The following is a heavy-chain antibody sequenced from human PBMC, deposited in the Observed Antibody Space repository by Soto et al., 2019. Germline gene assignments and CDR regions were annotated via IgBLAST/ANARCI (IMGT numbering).Heavy chain of an antibody. D-gene: IGHD5-12*01. J-gene: IGHJ4*02. CDR3: ARDYGDGYYYFDL. CDR2: MSSDGGNT. CDR1: GFTFSDYT. Sequence: QVQLVESGGGVVQPGRSLRLSCAASGFTFSDYTMHWVRQAPGKELEWVALMSSDGGNTHYTDSVKGRFTITRDISKNTLYLQMDSLSPEDTTVYYCARDYGDGYYYFDLWGQGTLVTVSS. V-gene: IGHV3-30-3*01.